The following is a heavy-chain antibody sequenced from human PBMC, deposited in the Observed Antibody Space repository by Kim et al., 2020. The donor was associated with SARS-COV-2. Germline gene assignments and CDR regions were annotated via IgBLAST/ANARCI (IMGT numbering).Heavy chain of an antibody. Sequence: ASVKVSCKASGYTFTSYAMNWVRQAPGQGLEWMGWINTNTGNPTYAQGFTGRFVFSLDTSVSTAYLQISSLKAEDTAVYYCARDYYGSGTLPRNWFDPWGQGTLVTVSS. V-gene: IGHV7-4-1*02. D-gene: IGHD3-10*01. CDR3: ARDYYGSGTLPRNWFDP. J-gene: IGHJ5*02. CDR1: GYTFTSYA. CDR2: INTNTGNP.